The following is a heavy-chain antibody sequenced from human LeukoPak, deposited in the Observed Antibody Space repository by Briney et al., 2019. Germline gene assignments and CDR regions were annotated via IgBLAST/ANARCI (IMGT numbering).Heavy chain of an antibody. V-gene: IGHV4-59*08. CDR2: MHYSGST. D-gene: IGHD3-10*01. CDR3: ARHANYYGSGSYLNWFDP. CDR1: GASISSYY. J-gene: IGHJ5*02. Sequence: PSKTLSLTCTVSGASISSYYWSWIRHPPGKGLDWFGYMHYSGSTNHNPSLKSRVTISVDTSKNQFSLTLTSVTAADTAVYYCARHANYYGSGSYLNWFDPWGQGTLVTVSS.